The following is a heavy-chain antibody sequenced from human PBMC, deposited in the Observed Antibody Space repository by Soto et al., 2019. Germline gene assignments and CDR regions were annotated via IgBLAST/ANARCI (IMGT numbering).Heavy chain of an antibody. CDR1: GFTFSSYA. V-gene: IGHV3-23*01. Sequence: EVQLLESGGGLVQPGGSLRLSCAASGFTFSSYAMSWVRQAPGKGLEWVSAISGSGGSTYYADSVKGRFTISRDNSKNTLYLQMNSLRAEDTAVYYCAKGPSGAVADTDYYFDYWGQGTLVTVSS. D-gene: IGHD6-19*01. J-gene: IGHJ4*02. CDR2: ISGSGGST. CDR3: AKGPSGAVADTDYYFDY.